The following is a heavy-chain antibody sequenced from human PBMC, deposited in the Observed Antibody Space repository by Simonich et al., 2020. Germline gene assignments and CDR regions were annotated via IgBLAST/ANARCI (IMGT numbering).Heavy chain of an antibody. CDR2: SNPNSGGT. J-gene: IGHJ1*01. Sequence: QVQLVQSGAEVKKPGASVKVSCKASGYTFTGYYMHWVGQAPGQGLEWMRCSNPNSGGTNYAQKFQGRVTMTGETSISTAYMELSRLRSDDTAVYYCARSHIAAAGTGYFQHWGQGTLVTVSS. V-gene: IGHV1-2*02. CDR3: ARSHIAAAGTGYFQH. D-gene: IGHD6-13*01. CDR1: GYTFTGYY.